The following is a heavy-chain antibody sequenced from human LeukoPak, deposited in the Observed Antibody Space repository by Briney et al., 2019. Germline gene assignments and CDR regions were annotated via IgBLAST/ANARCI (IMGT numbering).Heavy chain of an antibody. CDR3: AGGVGITIFGVVPGTFDI. Sequence: SVKVSCKASGGTFSSYAISWVRQAPGQGLEWMGRIIPILGIANYAQKFQGRVTITADKSTSTAYMELGSLRSEDTAVYYCAGGVGITIFGVVPGTFDIWGQGTMVTVSS. V-gene: IGHV1-69*04. CDR2: IIPILGIA. CDR1: GGTFSSYA. J-gene: IGHJ3*02. D-gene: IGHD3-3*01.